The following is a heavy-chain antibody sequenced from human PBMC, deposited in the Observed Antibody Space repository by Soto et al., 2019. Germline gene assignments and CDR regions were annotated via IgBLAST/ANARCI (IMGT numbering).Heavy chain of an antibody. CDR2: VKSKGDGGAR. CDR3: TTYNMIRATSAYFHL. Sequence: GGSLRLSCAASGFTFTNAWMSWVRQAQGKGREWVGRVKSKGDGGARDYAAPVKGRFIISGDESKNTMYLEMNHLKTEDTGVYCGTTYNMIRATSAYFHLWGQGTLVTFSS. CDR1: GFTFTNAW. J-gene: IGHJ1*01. V-gene: IGHV3-15*01. D-gene: IGHD3-10*01.